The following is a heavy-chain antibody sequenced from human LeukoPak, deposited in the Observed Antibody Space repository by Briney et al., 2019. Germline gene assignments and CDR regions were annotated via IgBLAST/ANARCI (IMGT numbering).Heavy chain of an antibody. J-gene: IGHJ4*02. CDR2: ISAYNGNT. D-gene: IGHD3-10*01. V-gene: IGHV1-18*01. CDR3: ARGPPYGSRSDFFDY. CDR1: GYSFTSYG. Sequence: GESLKISCKGSGYSFTSYGISWVRQAPGQGLEWMGWISAYNGNTNYAQKLQGRVTMTTDTSTSTAYMELRSLRSDDTAVYYCARGPPYGSRSDFFDYWGQGTLVTVSA.